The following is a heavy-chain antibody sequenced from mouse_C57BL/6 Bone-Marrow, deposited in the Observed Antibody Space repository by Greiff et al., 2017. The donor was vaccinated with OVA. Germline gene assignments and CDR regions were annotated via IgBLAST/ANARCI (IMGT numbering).Heavy chain of an antibody. J-gene: IGHJ3*01. Sequence: QVQLKQSGAELARPGASVKLSCKASGYTFTSYGISWVKQRTGQGLEWIGEIYPRSGNTYYNEKFKGKATLTADKSSSTAYMELRSLTSEDSAVYFCARGAYGNSGGYWGRGTLITVSA. V-gene: IGHV1-81*01. CDR1: GYTFTSYG. D-gene: IGHD2-10*02. CDR3: ARGAYGNSGGY. CDR2: IYPRSGNT.